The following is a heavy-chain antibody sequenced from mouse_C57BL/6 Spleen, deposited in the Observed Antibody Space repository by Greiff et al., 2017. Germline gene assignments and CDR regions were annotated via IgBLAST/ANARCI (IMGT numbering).Heavy chain of an antibody. CDR1: GFNIKDYY. V-gene: IGHV14-1*01. CDR3: RYYGSSTYYFDY. D-gene: IGHD1-1*01. J-gene: IGHJ2*01. Sequence: VQLKESGAELVRPGASVKLSCTASGFNIKDYYMHWVKQRPEQGLEWIGRIDPEDGANEYAPKFQGKATMTADTSSNTAYLQLSSLTSEDTAVYYCRYYGSSTYYFDYWGQGTTLTVSS. CDR2: IDPEDGAN.